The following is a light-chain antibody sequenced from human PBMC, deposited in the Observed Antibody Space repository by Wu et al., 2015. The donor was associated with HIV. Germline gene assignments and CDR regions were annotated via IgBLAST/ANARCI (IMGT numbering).Light chain of an antibody. CDR1: QSVSSNY. CDR2: GAA. V-gene: IGKV3-20*01. Sequence: ETVLTQSPGTLSLSPGERATLSCRASQSVSSNYIAWYQQKPGQAPRLLIYGAASRATGIPDRFSGSGSGTDFTLTVSRLEPEDFAVYYCQQYGSSPLTFGGGTKVEIK. J-gene: IGKJ4*01. CDR3: QQYGSSPLT.